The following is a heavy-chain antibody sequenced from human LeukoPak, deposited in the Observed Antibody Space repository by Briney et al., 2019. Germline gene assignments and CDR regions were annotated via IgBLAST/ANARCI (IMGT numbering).Heavy chain of an antibody. CDR2: IKSKTDGGTT. CDR3: TTADVPGVDY. J-gene: IGHJ4*02. Sequence: GGSLRLSCAASGFTVSSNYMSWVRQAPGKGLEWVGRIKSKTDGGTTDYAAPVKGRFTISRDDSKNTLYLQMNSLKTEDTAVYYCTTADVPGVDYWGQGTLVTVSS. CDR1: GFTVSSNY. V-gene: IGHV3-15*01.